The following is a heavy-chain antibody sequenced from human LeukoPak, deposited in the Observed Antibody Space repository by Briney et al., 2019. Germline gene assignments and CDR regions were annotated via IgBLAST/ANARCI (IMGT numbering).Heavy chain of an antibody. CDR3: VLGGYDSRYLGFDY. Sequence: GGXXRLSCTAWGFTLXXYAMSGXRXXRXKXVEXVAXITSNINTIYYADSVQARFTISRDNAKNSLYLQMNSLRAEDTAVYYCVLGGYDSRYLGFDYWGQGTLVTVSS. D-gene: IGHD3-22*01. CDR1: GFTLXXYA. J-gene: IGHJ4*02. V-gene: IGHV3-48*04. CDR2: ITSNINTI.